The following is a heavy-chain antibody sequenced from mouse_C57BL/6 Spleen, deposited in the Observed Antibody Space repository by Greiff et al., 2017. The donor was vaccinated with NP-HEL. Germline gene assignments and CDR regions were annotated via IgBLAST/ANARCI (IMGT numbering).Heavy chain of an antibody. CDR1: GFTFSDYG. J-gene: IGHJ1*03. CDR2: ISSGSSTI. V-gene: IGHV5-17*01. D-gene: IGHD1-1*01. CDR3: AITTVVATDWYFDV. Sequence: EVKLVESGGGLVKPGGSLKLSCAASGFTFSDYGMHWVRQAPEKGLEWVAYISSGSSTIYYADTVKGRFTISRDNAKNTLFLQMTRRRSEDTARDYGAITTVVATDWYFDVWGTGTTVTVSS.